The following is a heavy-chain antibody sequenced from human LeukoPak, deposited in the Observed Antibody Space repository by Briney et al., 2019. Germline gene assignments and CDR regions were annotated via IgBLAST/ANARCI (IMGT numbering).Heavy chain of an antibody. CDR3: ARAPGGRAFDI. Sequence: GGSLRLSCAASGFTFSSYSMNWVRQAPGKGLEWVSSISSSSSYIYYADSVKGRFTISRDNAKNSLYLQMNSLRAEDTAVYYCARAPGGRAFDIWGQGTMVTVPS. CDR1: GFTFSSYS. D-gene: IGHD1-26*01. J-gene: IGHJ3*02. V-gene: IGHV3-21*01. CDR2: ISSSSSYI.